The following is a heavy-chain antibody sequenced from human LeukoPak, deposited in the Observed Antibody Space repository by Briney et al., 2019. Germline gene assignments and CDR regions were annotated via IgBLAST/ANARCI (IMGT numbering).Heavy chain of an antibody. V-gene: IGHV1-18*01. CDR2: ISAYNGNT. Sequence: ASVKVSCKASGYTFTSYGISWARQAPGQGLEWMGWISAYNGNTNYAQKLQGRVTMTTDTSTSTAYMELRSLRFDDTAVYYCARDSLRGYSGYDDYYYGMDVWGQGTTVTVSS. CDR3: ARDSLRGYSGYDDYYYGMDV. J-gene: IGHJ6*02. D-gene: IGHD5-12*01. CDR1: GYTFTSYG.